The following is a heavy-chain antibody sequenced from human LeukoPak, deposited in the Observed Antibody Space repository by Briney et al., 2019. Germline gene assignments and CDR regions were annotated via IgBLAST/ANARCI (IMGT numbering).Heavy chain of an antibody. CDR1: GGSISSYY. D-gene: IGHD3-22*01. CDR3: ARVPTYYYDSSGYLNDY. J-gene: IGHJ4*02. V-gene: IGHV4-4*07. CDR2: IYTSGST. Sequence: SETLSLTCTVSGGSISSYYWSWIRQPAGKGLEWIGRIYTSGSTNYNPSLKSRVTISVDTSKNQFSLKLSSVTAADTAVYYCARVPTYYYDSSGYLNDYWGQGTLVTVSS.